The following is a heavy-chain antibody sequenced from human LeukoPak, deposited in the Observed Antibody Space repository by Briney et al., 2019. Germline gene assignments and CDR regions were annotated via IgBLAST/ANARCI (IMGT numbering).Heavy chain of an antibody. Sequence: SETLSLTCTVSGGSISSYYWRWIRQPPGKGLEWIGYIYYSGSTNYNPPLKSRVTISVDTSKNQFSLKLSSVTAADTAVYYSAREIQGWVPFAIAGAGKGGYYYYSKDVWGKGTTVTVSS. V-gene: IGHV4-59*01. CDR2: IYYSGST. CDR3: AREIQGWVPFAIAGAGKGGYYYYSKDV. D-gene: IGHD6-13*01. CDR1: GGSISSYY. J-gene: IGHJ6*03.